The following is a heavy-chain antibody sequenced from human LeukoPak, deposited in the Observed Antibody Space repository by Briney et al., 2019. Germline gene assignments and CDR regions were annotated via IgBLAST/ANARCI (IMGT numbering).Heavy chain of an antibody. D-gene: IGHD3-16*02. CDR1: GGSFSGCY. CDR2: INHSGST. Sequence: SETLSLTCAVYGGSFSGCYWSWIRQPPGKGLEWIGEINHSGSTNYNPSLKSRVTISVDTSKNQFSLKLSSVTAADTAVYYCARGLEDYVWGSYRLWGQGTLSPSPQ. CDR3: ARGLEDYVWGSYRL. J-gene: IGHJ4*02. V-gene: IGHV4-34*01.